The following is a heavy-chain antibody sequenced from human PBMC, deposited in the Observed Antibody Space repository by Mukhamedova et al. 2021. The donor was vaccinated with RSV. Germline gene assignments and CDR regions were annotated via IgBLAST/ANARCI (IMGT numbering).Heavy chain of an antibody. D-gene: IGHD3-3*01. J-gene: IGHJ6*03. CDR2: IIPISGTA. CDR3: ARGTITIFGVVIPQGYYYYMDV. Sequence: WMGGIIPISGTANYAQKFQGRVTITADESTSTAYMELSSLRSEDTAVYYCARGTITIFGVVIPQGYYYYMDVWGKGTTVTVSS. V-gene: IGHV1-69*01.